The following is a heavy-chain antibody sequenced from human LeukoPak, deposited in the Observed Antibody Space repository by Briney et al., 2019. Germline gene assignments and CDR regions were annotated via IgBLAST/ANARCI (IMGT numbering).Heavy chain of an antibody. Sequence: SVKVSCKASGGTFSSYAISWVRQAPGQRLEWMGGIIPIFGTANYAQKFQGRVTITADESTSTAYMELSSLRSEDTAVYYCARDGYCSSTSCYRGGNYYYGMDVWGKGTTVTVSS. D-gene: IGHD2-2*01. CDR2: IIPIFGTA. V-gene: IGHV1-69*01. CDR1: GGTFSSYA. J-gene: IGHJ6*04. CDR3: ARDGYCSSTSCYRGGNYYYGMDV.